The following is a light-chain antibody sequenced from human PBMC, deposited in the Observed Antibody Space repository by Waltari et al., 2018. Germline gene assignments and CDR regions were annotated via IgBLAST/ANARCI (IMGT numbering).Light chain of an antibody. J-gene: IGKJ1*01. CDR2: DAS. V-gene: IGKV1-33*01. CDR1: QGIKNH. Sequence: DIQMTQSPSSLSASVGDRVTITCQASQGIKNHLNWYQQKPGKAPKLLVYDASNLETGFPSRFSGSGSGTDFTFTISSLQPGDFATYYCHQSDNLPQTFGQGTKVEVK. CDR3: HQSDNLPQT.